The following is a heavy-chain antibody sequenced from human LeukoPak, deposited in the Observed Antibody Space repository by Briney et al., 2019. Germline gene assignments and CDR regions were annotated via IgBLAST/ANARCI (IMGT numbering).Heavy chain of an antibody. Sequence: SETLSLTCAVYGGSFSGYYWSWIRQPPGKGLEWVGEINHSGSTNYNPSLKSRVTISVDTSKNQFSLKLSSVTAANTAVYYCARGPTAVAGWKYFDLWGRGTLVTVSS. V-gene: IGHV4-34*01. CDR2: INHSGST. CDR3: ARGPTAVAGWKYFDL. D-gene: IGHD6-19*01. J-gene: IGHJ2*01. CDR1: GGSFSGYY.